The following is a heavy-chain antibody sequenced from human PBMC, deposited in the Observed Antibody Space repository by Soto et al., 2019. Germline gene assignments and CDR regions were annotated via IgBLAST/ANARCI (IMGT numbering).Heavy chain of an antibody. Sequence: SQTLSLTCAISGDSVSSNSAAWNWIRQSPSRGLEWLGRTYYRSKWYNDYAVSVKSRITIKPDTSKNQFSLQLNSVTPEDTAVYYCAREEVWSGYSNYYYYGMDVWGQGTTVTVSS. CDR2: TYYRSKWYN. D-gene: IGHD3-3*01. J-gene: IGHJ6*02. V-gene: IGHV6-1*01. CDR1: GDSVSSNSAA. CDR3: AREEVWSGYSNYYYYGMDV.